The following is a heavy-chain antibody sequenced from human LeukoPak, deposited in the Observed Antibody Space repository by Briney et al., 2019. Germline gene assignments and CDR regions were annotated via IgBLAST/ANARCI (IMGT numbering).Heavy chain of an antibody. V-gene: IGHV1-69*05. CDR1: EGTFSSYA. D-gene: IGHD6-19*01. J-gene: IGHJ4*02. CDR2: IITIFGTA. CDR3: ARGTAVAGHFDY. Sequence: ASVKVSCKASEGTFSSYAISWVRQAPGQGLEWMGRIITIFGTANYAQKFQGRVTITTDESTSTAYMELSSLRSEDTAVYYCARGTAVAGHFDYWGQGTLVTVSS.